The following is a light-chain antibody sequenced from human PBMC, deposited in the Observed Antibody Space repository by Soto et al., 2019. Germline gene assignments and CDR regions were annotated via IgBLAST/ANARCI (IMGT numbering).Light chain of an antibody. CDR3: QQANSFPLS. V-gene: IGKV1D-12*01. J-gene: IGKJ4*01. Sequence: DIQMTQSPSSVSAFVGDSVTITCRATQGVSSWVAWYQQRPGRAPKLLIYAASSLHGGVPGRFSGSGSGTDFALTITSLQPGDSATYYCQQANSFPLSFGGGTKVEVK. CDR2: AAS. CDR1: QGVSSW.